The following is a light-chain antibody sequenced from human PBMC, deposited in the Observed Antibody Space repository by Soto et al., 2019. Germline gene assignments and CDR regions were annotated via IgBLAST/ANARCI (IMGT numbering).Light chain of an antibody. CDR3: QQPSNWALVFT. CDR2: DAS. Sequence: EVVVTLTQAILSVXPGEXDTLXXXXSQSVRSNLAWYQQKPCQAPSLLIYDASNRATGIPARFSGSRSGTDFTLTISSLVPEDFAVYYCQQPSNWALVFTFCPGTNLDI. CDR1: QSVRSN. V-gene: IGKV3-11*01. J-gene: IGKJ3*01.